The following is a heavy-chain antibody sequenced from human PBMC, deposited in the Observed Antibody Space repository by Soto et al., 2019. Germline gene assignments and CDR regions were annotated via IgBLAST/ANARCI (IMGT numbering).Heavy chain of an antibody. D-gene: IGHD3-22*01. CDR2: ISWNSGSI. Sequence: SLRLSCAASGFTFSSFAMHWVRQVAGKGLEWVSGISWNSGSIGYADSVKGRFTISRDNAKNSLYLQMNSLRPEDTALYYCAKDIDSSGYPTSSCGQGTQGTVSS. V-gene: IGHV3-9*01. CDR1: GFTFSSFA. CDR3: AKDIDSSGYPTSS. J-gene: IGHJ5*02.